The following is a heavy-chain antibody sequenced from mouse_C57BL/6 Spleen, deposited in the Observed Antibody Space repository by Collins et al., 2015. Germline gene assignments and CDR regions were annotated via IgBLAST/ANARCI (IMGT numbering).Heavy chain of an antibody. J-gene: IGHJ2*01. CDR3: ARHYLYYFDY. CDR2: FYPGSGSI. V-gene: IGHV1-62-2*01. Sequence: HGGKQRSGQGLEWIGWFYPGSGSIKYNEKFKDKATLTADKSSSTVYMELSRLTSEDSAVYFCARHYLYYFDYWGQGTTLTVSS.